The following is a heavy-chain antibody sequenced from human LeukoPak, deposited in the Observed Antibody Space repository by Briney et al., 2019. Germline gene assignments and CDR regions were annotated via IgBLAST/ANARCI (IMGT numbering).Heavy chain of an antibody. D-gene: IGHD6-13*01. CDR3: AKDEFSSSWYVDY. Sequence: GGSLRLSCAASGFTFSSYAMSWVRQTPGKGLERVSGISSSGGSTYYADSVKGRFTISRDNSKNTLYLQMNSLRVEDTAVYYCAKDEFSSSWYVDYWGQGTLVTVSS. J-gene: IGHJ4*02. V-gene: IGHV3-23*01. CDR2: ISSSGGST. CDR1: GFTFSSYA.